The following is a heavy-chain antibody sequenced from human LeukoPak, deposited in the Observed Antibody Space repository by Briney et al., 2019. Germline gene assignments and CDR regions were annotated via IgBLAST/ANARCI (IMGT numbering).Heavy chain of an antibody. V-gene: IGHV4-34*01. CDR2: INHSGST. Sequence: SETLSLTCAVYGGSFSGYYWSWIRQPPGKGLEWIGEINHSGSTNYNPSLKSRVTISVDTSKNQFSLKLSSVTAADTAVYYCARGPAEYSSSADYFDYWGQGTPVTVSS. J-gene: IGHJ4*02. CDR3: ARGPAEYSSSADYFDY. CDR1: GGSFSGYY. D-gene: IGHD6-6*01.